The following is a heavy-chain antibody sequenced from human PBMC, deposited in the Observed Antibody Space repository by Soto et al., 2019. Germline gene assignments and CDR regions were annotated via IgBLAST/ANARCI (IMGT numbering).Heavy chain of an antibody. CDR3: ARGGYCSSTSCYLPPDFDY. J-gene: IGHJ4*02. CDR1: GVSISSYY. V-gene: IGHV4-59*08. Sequence: TSETLSLTCTVSGVSISSYYWSWIRQPPGKGLEWIGYIYYSGSTNYNPSLKSRVTISVDTSKNQFSLKLSSVTAADTAVYYCARGGYCSSTSCYLPPDFDYWGQGTLVTVSS. D-gene: IGHD2-2*01. CDR2: IYYSGST.